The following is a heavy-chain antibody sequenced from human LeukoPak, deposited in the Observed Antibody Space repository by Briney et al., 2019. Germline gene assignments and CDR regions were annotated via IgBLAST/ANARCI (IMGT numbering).Heavy chain of an antibody. Sequence: GESLKISCKGSGHTFTSYWIGWVRQMPGKGLEYMGIIHPGDSDTRYSPSFQGQVTISVDSSSSTAYLQWSRLKASDAAMYYCARHVVPYSSGLTGFDYWGQGTLVSVSS. CDR1: GHTFTSYW. D-gene: IGHD6-19*01. CDR2: IHPGDSDT. V-gene: IGHV5-51*01. CDR3: ARHVVPYSSGLTGFDY. J-gene: IGHJ4*02.